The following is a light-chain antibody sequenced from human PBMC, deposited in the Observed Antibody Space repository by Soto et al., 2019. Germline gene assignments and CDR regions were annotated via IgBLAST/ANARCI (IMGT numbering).Light chain of an antibody. CDR2: VNSDGSH. CDR1: SGHSNYA. V-gene: IGLV4-69*01. CDR3: QTWDTDIVV. Sequence: QSVLTQSPSASASLGASVKLTCTLSSGHSNYAIAWHQQQPEKGPRYLMKVNSDGSHNKGDGIPDRFSSSSSGAERYLTISSLQSEDEADYYCQTWDTDIVVFGGGTKLTVL. J-gene: IGLJ2*01.